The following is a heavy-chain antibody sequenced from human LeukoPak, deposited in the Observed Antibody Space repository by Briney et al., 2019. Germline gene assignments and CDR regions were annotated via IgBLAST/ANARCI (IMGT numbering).Heavy chain of an antibody. CDR2: INPNSGGT. D-gene: IGHD6-19*01. J-gene: IGHJ4*02. CDR3: ARTGIAVAGTVY. CDR1: GYTFTGYY. Sequence: ASVKVSCKASGYTFTGYYMHWVRQTPGQGLEWMGRINPNSGGTNYAQKFQGRVTMTRDTSISTAYMELSRLRSDDTAVYYCARTGIAVAGTVYWGQGTLVTVSS. V-gene: IGHV1-2*06.